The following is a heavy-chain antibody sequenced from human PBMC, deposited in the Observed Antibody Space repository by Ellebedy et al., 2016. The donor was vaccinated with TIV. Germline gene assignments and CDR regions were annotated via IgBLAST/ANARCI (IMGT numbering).Heavy chain of an antibody. V-gene: IGHV3-23*01. Sequence: PGGSLRLSCAASGFSFNSYAMSWVRQAPGKGLEWVSTISNTGSRTYYADSVEGRFIISRDNSKRTLFLQMNSLRAEDTAVYYCARKGEDYYYGMDVWGQGTTVTVSS. CDR2: ISNTGSRT. D-gene: IGHD2-21*01. J-gene: IGHJ6*02. CDR3: ARKGEDYYYGMDV. CDR1: GFSFNSYA.